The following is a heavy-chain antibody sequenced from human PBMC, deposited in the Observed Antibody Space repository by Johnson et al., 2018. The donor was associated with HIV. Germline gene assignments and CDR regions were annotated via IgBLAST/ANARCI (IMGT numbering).Heavy chain of an antibody. CDR2: ISYDGSNK. CDR3: ARDREQLVRYAFDI. D-gene: IGHD6-6*01. Sequence: QVQLVESGGGVVQPGRSLRLSCAASGFTFSRYAMHWVRQAPGKGLEWVAVISYDGSNKYYADSVKGRFTISRDNSKNTLYLQMNSLRAEDTAVYYCARDREQLVRYAFDIWGQGTMVTVSS. J-gene: IGHJ3*02. CDR1: GFTFSRYA. V-gene: IGHV3-30-3*01.